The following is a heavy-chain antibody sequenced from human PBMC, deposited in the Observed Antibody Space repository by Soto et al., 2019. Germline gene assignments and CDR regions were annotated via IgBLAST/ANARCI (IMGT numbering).Heavy chain of an antibody. V-gene: IGHV1-3*01. Sequence: VSVNLYCKAAGYTFSIYAMHWVRQAPGQRFEWMGWINAGNGNTKYSQKFQGRVTITRDTSASTAYMELSSLRSEDTAVYYCARHYYDSSGYHYGEFDYWGQGTLVTVSS. J-gene: IGHJ4*02. D-gene: IGHD3-22*01. CDR1: GYTFSIYA. CDR3: ARHYYDSSGYHYGEFDY. CDR2: INAGNGNT.